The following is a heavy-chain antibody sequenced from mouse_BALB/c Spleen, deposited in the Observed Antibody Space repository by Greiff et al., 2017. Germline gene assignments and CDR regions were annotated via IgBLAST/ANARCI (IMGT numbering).Heavy chain of an antibody. V-gene: IGHV1S81*02. CDR1: GYTFTSYY. Sequence: VQVVESGAELVKPGASVKLSCKASGYTFTSYYMYWVKQRPGQGLEWIGEINPSNGGTNFNEKFKSKATLTVDKSSSTAYMQLSSLTSEDSAVYYCTRSKPPYYGNYGAMDYWGQGTSVTVSS. CDR3: TRSKPPYYGNYGAMDY. J-gene: IGHJ4*01. CDR2: INPSNGGT. D-gene: IGHD2-10*01.